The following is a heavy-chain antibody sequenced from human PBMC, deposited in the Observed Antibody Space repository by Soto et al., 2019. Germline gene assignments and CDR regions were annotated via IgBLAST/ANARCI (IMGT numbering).Heavy chain of an antibody. CDR1: GASITFGGYS. J-gene: IGHJ4*02. V-gene: IGHV4-30-2*01. CDR2: INHLETT. D-gene: IGHD3-10*02. Sequence: SETLSLTCTVSGASITFGGYSWSWIRQTPGKGLEWIGYINHLETTFYNPSFESRLTLSIDRAKNQFSLKLHSMSAADRAVYFCARGGCSDSFDYWCQGILVTVSS. CDR3: ARGGCSDSFDY.